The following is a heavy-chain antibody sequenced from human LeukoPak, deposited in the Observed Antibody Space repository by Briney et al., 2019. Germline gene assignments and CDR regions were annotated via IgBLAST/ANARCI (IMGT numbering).Heavy chain of an antibody. CDR3: VRDPYTFHFDY. D-gene: IGHD3-16*01. CDR1: GGSISNYY. V-gene: IGHV4-59*01. Sequence: PSETLSLTCTVSGGSISNYYWSWIRQPPGKGLEWIGYIYSSGSTDYNPSLKSRVTISVDTSRNQFSLKLRAVTAADTAVYYCVRDPYTFHFDYWGQGALVTVSS. J-gene: IGHJ4*02. CDR2: IYSSGST.